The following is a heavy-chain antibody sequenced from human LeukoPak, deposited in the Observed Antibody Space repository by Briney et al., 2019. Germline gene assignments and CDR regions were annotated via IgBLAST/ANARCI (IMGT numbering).Heavy chain of an antibody. CDR1: GGSISSYY. CDR3: ARDIERGWGDYYYMDV. V-gene: IGHV4-4*07. CDR2: IYTSGST. D-gene: IGHD3-10*01. Sequence: SETLSLACTVSGGSISSYYWSWIRQPAGKGLEWIGRIYTSGSTNYNPSLKSRVTMSVDTSKNQFSLKLSSVTAADTAVYYCARDIERGWGDYYYMDVWGKGTTVTVSS. J-gene: IGHJ6*03.